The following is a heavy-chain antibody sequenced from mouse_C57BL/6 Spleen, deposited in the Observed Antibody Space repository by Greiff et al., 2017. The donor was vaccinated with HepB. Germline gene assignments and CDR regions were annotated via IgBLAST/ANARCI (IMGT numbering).Heavy chain of an antibody. CDR3: ARGTTVVAGGAMDY. Sequence: QVHVKQPGAELVKPGASVKLSCKASGYTFTSYWMHWVKQRPGQGLEWIGMIHPNSGSTNYNEKFKSKATLTVDKSSSTAYMQLSSLTSEDSAVYYCARGTTVVAGGAMDYWGQGTSVTVSS. CDR1: GYTFTSYW. V-gene: IGHV1-64*01. D-gene: IGHD1-1*01. CDR2: IHPNSGST. J-gene: IGHJ4*01.